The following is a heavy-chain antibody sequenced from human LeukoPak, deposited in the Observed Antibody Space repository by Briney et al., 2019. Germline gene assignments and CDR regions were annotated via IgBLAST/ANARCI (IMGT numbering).Heavy chain of an antibody. J-gene: IGHJ4*02. CDR2: IYYTGSA. V-gene: IGHV4-39*01. CDR3: ARHPERYSYFDY. CDR1: GGSISSSSYY. D-gene: IGHD5-18*01. Sequence: EPSETLSLTCTASGGSISSSSYYWGWIRQPPGKGLEWIGSIYYTGSAYYNPSLKSRVTMSVDTSKNQFSLRLSSVTAADTAVYSCARHPERYSYFDYWGQGTLVTVSS.